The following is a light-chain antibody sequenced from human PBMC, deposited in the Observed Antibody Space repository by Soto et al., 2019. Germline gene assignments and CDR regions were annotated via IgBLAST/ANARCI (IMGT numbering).Light chain of an antibody. CDR2: PAS. CDR1: QGISSY. Sequence: AIRMTQSPSSLSASTGDRVTITCRASQGISSYLAWYQQKPGKDPKLLIYPASTLQSGVPSRFSGSGSGTDFTLTISCLQSEDFATYYCQQYYSYPPFTFGPGTKVDIK. V-gene: IGKV1-8*01. CDR3: QQYYSYPPFT. J-gene: IGKJ3*01.